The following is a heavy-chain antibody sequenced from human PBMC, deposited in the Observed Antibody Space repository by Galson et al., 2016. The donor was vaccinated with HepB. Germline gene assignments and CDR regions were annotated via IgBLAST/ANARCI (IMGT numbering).Heavy chain of an antibody. J-gene: IGHJ4*02. CDR3: ADYYEILTGYYDY. Sequence: SLRLSCAASGFTFSSYSMTWVRQAPGKGLEWVANIKQDGSEKYYVDSVKGRFTISRDNAKNSLYLQMNSLRAEDTAVYYCADYYEILTGYYDYWGQGTLVPVSS. CDR1: GFTFSSYS. CDR2: IKQDGSEK. D-gene: IGHD3-9*01. V-gene: IGHV3-7*01.